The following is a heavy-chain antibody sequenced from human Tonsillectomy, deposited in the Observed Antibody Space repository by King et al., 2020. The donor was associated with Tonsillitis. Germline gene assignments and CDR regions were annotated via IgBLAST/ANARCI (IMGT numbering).Heavy chain of an antibody. D-gene: IGHD3/OR15-3a*01. CDR1: GYTFTGYY. V-gene: IGHV1-2*02. J-gene: IGHJ4*02. CDR3: ARKEGGAGLGTDY. CDR2: INPNGGGT. Sequence: QLVQSGAEVKKPGASVKVSCKASGYTFTGYYIHWVRQAPGQGLEWMGWINPNGGGTNYAQKFQGRVTMTRDTSISTGYMELSSLRSDDTAVYYCARKEGGAGLGTDYWGQGTLVTVSS.